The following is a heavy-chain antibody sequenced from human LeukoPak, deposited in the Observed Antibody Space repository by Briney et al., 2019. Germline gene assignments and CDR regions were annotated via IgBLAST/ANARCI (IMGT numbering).Heavy chain of an antibody. D-gene: IGHD6-13*01. Sequence: PGGSLRLSCAASGFTFADYAMHWVRQVPGKGLEWVSGISWNSGRIGYADSVRGRFTISRDNAKNSLYLQMNSLRTEDTALYYCAKDRGGAAADTVNWFDPWGQGTLVTVSS. J-gene: IGHJ5*02. CDR3: AKDRGGAAADTVNWFDP. V-gene: IGHV3-9*01. CDR2: ISWNSGRI. CDR1: GFTFADYA.